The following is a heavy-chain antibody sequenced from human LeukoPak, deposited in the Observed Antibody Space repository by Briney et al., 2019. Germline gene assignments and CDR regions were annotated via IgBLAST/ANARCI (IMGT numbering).Heavy chain of an antibody. CDR3: ARAEITIFGVVNPPDY. D-gene: IGHD3-3*01. Sequence: PSETLSLTCTVSGGSISSYYWSWIRQPAGKGLEWIWRIYTSGSTNYNPSLKSRVTMSVDTSKNQFSLKLSSVTAADTAVYYCARAEITIFGVVNPPDYWGQGTLVTVSS. V-gene: IGHV4-4*07. J-gene: IGHJ4*02. CDR1: GGSISSYY. CDR2: IYTSGST.